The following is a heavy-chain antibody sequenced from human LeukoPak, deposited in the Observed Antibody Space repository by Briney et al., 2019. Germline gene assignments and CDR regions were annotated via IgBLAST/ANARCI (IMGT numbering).Heavy chain of an antibody. D-gene: IGHD2-21*01. Sequence: PGGSLRLSCTASGYTFSNAWMSWVRQAPGQGLEWVGRIKSKTDDGTTDYAAPVKGRFTISRDDSKNTLYLQMNSLITEDTAVYYCTTVLLFYWGQGTLVTVSS. J-gene: IGHJ4*02. CDR3: TTVLLFY. CDR2: IKSKTDDGTT. CDR1: GYTFSNAW. V-gene: IGHV3-15*01.